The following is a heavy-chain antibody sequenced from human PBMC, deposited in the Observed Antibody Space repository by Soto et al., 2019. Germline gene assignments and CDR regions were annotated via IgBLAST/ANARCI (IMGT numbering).Heavy chain of an antibody. CDR3: ARSPRDSSGWYPSTYYYYGMDV. D-gene: IGHD6-19*01. J-gene: IGHJ6*02. Sequence: SGPTLVNPTQTLTLTCTFSGFSLSTSGMCVSWIRQPPGKALEWLALIDWDDDKYYSTSLKTRLTISKDTSKNQVVLTMTNMDPVDTATYYCARSPRDSSGWYPSTYYYYGMDVWGQGTTVTVSS. CDR1: GFSLSTSGMC. V-gene: IGHV2-70*01. CDR2: IDWDDDK.